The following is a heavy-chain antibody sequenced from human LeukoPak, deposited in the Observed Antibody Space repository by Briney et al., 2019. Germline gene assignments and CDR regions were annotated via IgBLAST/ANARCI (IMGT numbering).Heavy chain of an antibody. CDR1: GFTFSSYA. J-gene: IGHJ4*02. V-gene: IGHV3-23*01. D-gene: IGHD5-24*01. CDR2: ISGSGGST. CDR3: AKDPARGRWLQLRYLDY. Sequence: GGSLRLSCAASGFTFSSYARSWVRQAPGKGLEWVSAISGSGGSTYYADSVKGRFTISRDNSKNTLYLQMNSRRAEDTAVYYCAKDPARGRWLQLRYLDYWGQGTLVTVSS.